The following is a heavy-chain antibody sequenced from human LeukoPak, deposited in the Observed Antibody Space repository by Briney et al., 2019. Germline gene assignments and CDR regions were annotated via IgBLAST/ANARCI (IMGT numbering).Heavy chain of an antibody. J-gene: IGHJ4*02. Sequence: GGSLRLSCAASGFTFSSYAMSWVRQAPGKGLEWVSTISGSGTSTYYADSVKGRFTISRDNSKNTLYLQMNSLRAEDTAVYYCAKDRAWSYYDSSGSKPDYWGQGTLVTVSS. CDR3: AKDRAWSYYDSSGSKPDY. CDR1: GFTFSSYA. V-gene: IGHV3-23*01. D-gene: IGHD3-22*01. CDR2: ISGSGTST.